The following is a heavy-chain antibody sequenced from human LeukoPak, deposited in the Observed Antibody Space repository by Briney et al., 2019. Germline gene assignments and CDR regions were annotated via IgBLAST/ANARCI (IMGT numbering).Heavy chain of an antibody. CDR3: ARPRYGSSWYAFDI. J-gene: IGHJ3*02. CDR1: GVTVSSNY. D-gene: IGHD6-13*01. V-gene: IGHV3-53*01. Sequence: GGSLRLSCAASGVTVSSNYKSWVRQAPGKGLEWVSVIYSGGSTYYADSVKGRFTLSRDTSKNTLYLQMNSLRAEDTAVYYCARPRYGSSWYAFDIWGQGTIVTVSS. CDR2: IYSGGST.